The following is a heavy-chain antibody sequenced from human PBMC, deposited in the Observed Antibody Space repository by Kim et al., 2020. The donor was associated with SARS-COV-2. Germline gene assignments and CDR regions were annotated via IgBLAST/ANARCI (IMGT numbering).Heavy chain of an antibody. V-gene: IGHV4-39*01. CDR2: IYYSGST. CDR1: GGSISSSSYY. D-gene: IGHD5-18*01. J-gene: IGHJ4*02. Sequence: SETLSLTCTVSGGSISSSSYYWGWIRQPPGKGLEWIGSIYYSGSTYYNPSLKSRVTISVDTSKNQFSLKLSSVTAADTAVYYCARLSSYGLKFDYWGQGTLVTVSS. CDR3: ARLSSYGLKFDY.